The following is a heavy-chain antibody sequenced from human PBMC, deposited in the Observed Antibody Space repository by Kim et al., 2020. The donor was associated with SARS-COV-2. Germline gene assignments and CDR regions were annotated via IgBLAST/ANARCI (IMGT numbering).Heavy chain of an antibody. D-gene: IGHD3-3*01. CDR1: GYTFTGYY. CDR2: INPNSGGT. Sequence: ASVKVSCKASGYTFTGYYMHWVRQAPGQGLEWMGRINPNSGGTNYAQKFQGRVTTTRDTSISTAYMELSRLRSDDTAVYYCARDLPPEVTIFGVVIREYYFDYWGQGTLVTVSS. J-gene: IGHJ4*02. V-gene: IGHV1-2*06. CDR3: ARDLPPEVTIFGVVIREYYFDY.